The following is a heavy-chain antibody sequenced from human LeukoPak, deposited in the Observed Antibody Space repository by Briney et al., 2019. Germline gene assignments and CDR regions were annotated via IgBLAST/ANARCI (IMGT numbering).Heavy chain of an antibody. J-gene: IGHJ5*02. CDR1: GYTFTGYY. D-gene: IGHD3-10*01. CDR3: ATCAGALWSGFDP. V-gene: IGHV1-2*02. Sequence: ASVKVSCKASGYTFTGYYMHWVRQAPGQGLEWMGWINPNSGGTIYAQKFQGRVTMTEDTSTDTAYMELSSLRSEDTAVYYCATCAGALWSGFDPWGQGTLVTVSS. CDR2: INPNSGGT.